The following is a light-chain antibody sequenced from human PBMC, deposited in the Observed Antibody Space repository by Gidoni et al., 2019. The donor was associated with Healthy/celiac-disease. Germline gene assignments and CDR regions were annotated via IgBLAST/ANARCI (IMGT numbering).Light chain of an antibody. Sequence: EIVLTQSPGTLSLSPGERATLSCRASQSVSSSYLAWYQQKPGQAPRLLIYGASSRATGIPDRFSGSGSVTDFTLTISRLEPEDFAVYYCQQYGSSPETFXQXTKLEIK. CDR3: QQYGSSPET. CDR1: QSVSSSY. J-gene: IGKJ2*01. CDR2: GAS. V-gene: IGKV3-20*01.